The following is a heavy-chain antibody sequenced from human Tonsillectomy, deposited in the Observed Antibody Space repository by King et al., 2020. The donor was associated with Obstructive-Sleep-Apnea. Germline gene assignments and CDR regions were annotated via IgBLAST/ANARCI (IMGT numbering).Heavy chain of an antibody. CDR2: SSSSSRTI. V-gene: IGHV3-48*04. D-gene: IGHD3-3*01. J-gene: IGHJ4*02. CDR3: AREHKYYDFWTGYPDY. CDR1: GFTFSDYS. Sequence: QLVQSGGGLVQPGGSLRLSCAASGFTFSDYSMNWVRQAPGKGLEWVSYSSSSSRTIYYADSVKGRFTISRDNAKNSLYLQMNSLRAEDTAVYYCAREHKYYDFWTGYPDYWGQGTRVTVSS.